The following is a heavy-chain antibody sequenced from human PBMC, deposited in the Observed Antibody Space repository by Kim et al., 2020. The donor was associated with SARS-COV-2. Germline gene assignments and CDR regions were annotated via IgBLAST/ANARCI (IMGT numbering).Heavy chain of an antibody. CDR1: GFTFSNSA. CDR2: IFDNGSDT. CDR3: ARRVNGTTVTFYWYFDL. V-gene: IGHV3-23*01. D-gene: IGHD1-1*01. J-gene: IGHJ2*01. Sequence: GGSLRLSCAASGFTFSNSAMSWVRQAPGKGLEWVADIFDNGSDTYYVDSVKGRFPISRDNSQSTLFLQMDNLRAEDTAVYYCARRVNGTTVTFYWYFDLWARGTRVTVPS.